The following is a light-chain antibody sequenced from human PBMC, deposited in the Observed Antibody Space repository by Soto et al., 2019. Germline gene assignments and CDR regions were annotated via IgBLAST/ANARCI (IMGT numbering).Light chain of an antibody. CDR1: SSDVGGYNY. J-gene: IGLJ1*01. V-gene: IGLV2-14*01. Sequence: QSVLTQPGSVSGSPGQSITISCTGTSSDVGGYNYVSWYQQHPGKAPKLMIYEVSNRPSGVSNRFSGSKSGNTASLTISGIQAEDEADYYCRSYTTSSISNGAFGSGTKVTVL. CDR3: RSYTTSSISNGA. CDR2: EVS.